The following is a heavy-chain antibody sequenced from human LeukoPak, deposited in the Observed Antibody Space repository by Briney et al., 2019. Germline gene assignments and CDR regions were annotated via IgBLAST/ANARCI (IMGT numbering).Heavy chain of an antibody. Sequence: PSETLSLTCTVSGGSISSYYWSWIRQPPGKGLEWIGYIYYSGSTNYNPSLKSRVTISVDTSKNQFSLKLSSVTAADTAVYYCARRYVDSIFXXXDPWGQGTLVTVSS. CDR3: ARRYVDSIFXXXDP. CDR1: GGSISSYY. J-gene: IGHJ5*02. V-gene: IGHV4-59*08. CDR2: IYYSGST. D-gene: IGHD2/OR15-2a*01.